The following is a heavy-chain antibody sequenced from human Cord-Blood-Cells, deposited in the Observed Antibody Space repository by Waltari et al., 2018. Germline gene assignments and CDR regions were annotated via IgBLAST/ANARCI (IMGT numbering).Heavy chain of an antibody. CDR3: ARGGVGATNDAFDI. D-gene: IGHD1-26*01. CDR1: GGSFSGYY. V-gene: IGHV4-34*01. Sequence: QVQLQQWGAGLLKPSETLSLTCAVDGGSFSGYYWSWIRQPPGKGLEWIGEINHSGSTNYNPSLKSRVTISVDTSKNQFSLKLSSVTAADTAVYYCARGGVGATNDAFDIWGQGTMVTVSS. J-gene: IGHJ3*02. CDR2: INHSGST.